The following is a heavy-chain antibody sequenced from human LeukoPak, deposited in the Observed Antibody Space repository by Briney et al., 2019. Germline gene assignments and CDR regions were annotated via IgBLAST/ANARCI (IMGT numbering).Heavy chain of an antibody. J-gene: IGHJ6*03. CDR2: INPNSGGT. Sequence: ASVKVSCKASGYTFTDYYMHWVRQAPGQGLEWMGWINPNSGGTKYSQKFQGRVTMTGDTSISTAYMELSRLRSDDTAVYYCARISSYTALWYYYYYMDVWGKGTTVTVSS. D-gene: IGHD3-10*01. CDR1: GYTFTDYY. CDR3: ARISSYTALWYYYYYMDV. V-gene: IGHV1-2*02.